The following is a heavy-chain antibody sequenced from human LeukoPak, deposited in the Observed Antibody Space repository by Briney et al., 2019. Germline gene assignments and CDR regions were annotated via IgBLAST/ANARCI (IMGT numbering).Heavy chain of an antibody. D-gene: IGHD3-16*02. Sequence: PSETLSLTCTVSGGSISSSSYYWGWIRQPPGQGLEWIGSIYYSGSTYYNPSLKSRVTISVDTSKNQFSLKLSSVTAADTAVYYCARGRGNYDYVWGSYRRNYFDYWGQGTLVTVSS. CDR1: GGSISSSSYY. V-gene: IGHV4-39*07. CDR2: IYYSGST. J-gene: IGHJ4*02. CDR3: ARGRGNYDYVWGSYRRNYFDY.